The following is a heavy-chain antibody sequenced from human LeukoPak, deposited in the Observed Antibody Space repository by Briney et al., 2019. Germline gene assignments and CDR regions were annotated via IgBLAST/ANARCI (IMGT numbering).Heavy chain of an antibody. Sequence: PSETLSLTCTVSGGSISSYYWSWIRQPAGKGLEWIGRIYTSGSTNYNPSLKSRVTMSVDTSKNQFSLKLSSVTAADTAVYYCAREGDPVGGSPNCFDYWGQGTLVTVSS. CDR3: AREGDPVGGSPNCFDY. CDR2: IYTSGST. CDR1: GGSISSYY. V-gene: IGHV4-4*07. D-gene: IGHD1-26*01. J-gene: IGHJ4*02.